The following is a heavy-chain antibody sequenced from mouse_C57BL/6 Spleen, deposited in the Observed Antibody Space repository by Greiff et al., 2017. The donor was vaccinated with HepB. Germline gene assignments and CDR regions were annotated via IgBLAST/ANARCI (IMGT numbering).Heavy chain of an antibody. Sequence: QVQLQQSGPELVKPGASVKISCKASGYAFSSSWMNWVKQRPGKGLEWIGRIYPGDGDTNYNGKFKGKAKLTADKSSSTAYMQLSSLTSEDSAVYFCAREIHYYGSSYIDYWGQGTTLTVSS. CDR3: AREIHYYGSSYIDY. J-gene: IGHJ2*01. CDR1: GYAFSSSW. D-gene: IGHD1-1*01. V-gene: IGHV1-82*01. CDR2: IYPGDGDT.